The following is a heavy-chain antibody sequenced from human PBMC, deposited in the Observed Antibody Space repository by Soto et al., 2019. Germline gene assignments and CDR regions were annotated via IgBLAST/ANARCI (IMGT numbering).Heavy chain of an antibody. D-gene: IGHD2-2*01. J-gene: IGHJ6*02. CDR1: GFIFSSYA. CDR2: IGESGTPT. Sequence: EVQLLESGGGLVQPGGSLRLSCAASGFIFSSYAMKWVRQAPGKGLEWVSLIGESGTPTYYAGSVTGRFTISRDNSGNTLFLEMYSLRAEDTAVYYCARYIPGVRYYGMDVWGQGTTVTVSS. V-gene: IGHV3-23*01. CDR3: ARYIPGVRYYGMDV.